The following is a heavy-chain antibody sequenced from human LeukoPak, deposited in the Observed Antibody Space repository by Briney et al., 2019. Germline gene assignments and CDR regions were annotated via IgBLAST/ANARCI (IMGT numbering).Heavy chain of an antibody. D-gene: IGHD6-13*01. CDR1: GFTFSTYS. J-gene: IGHJ4*02. CDR3: ARSPAQSWYDY. V-gene: IGHV3-21*01. CDR2: ISSSNTYI. Sequence: PGGSLRLSCVASGFTFSTYSMNWVRQAPGKGLEWVSCISSSNTYIHYADSVKGRFTISRDNAKNSLYLQMSSLRAEDTAVYYCARSPAQSWYDYWGQGTLVTVSS.